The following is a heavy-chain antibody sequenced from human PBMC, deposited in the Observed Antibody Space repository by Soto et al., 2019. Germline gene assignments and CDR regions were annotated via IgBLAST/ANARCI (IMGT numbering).Heavy chain of an antibody. D-gene: IGHD2-21*02. J-gene: IGHJ2*01. CDR1: GFTFSSYG. CDR2: IWYDGSNK. Sequence: QVQLVESGGGVVQPGRSLRLSCAASGFTFSSYGMHWVRQAPGKGLEWVAVIWYDGSNKYYADSVKGRFTISRDNSKNTLYLQMNSLRAEVTAVYYCARDLGYGGNSDWYFDLWGRGTLVTVSS. V-gene: IGHV3-33*01. CDR3: ARDLGYGGNSDWYFDL.